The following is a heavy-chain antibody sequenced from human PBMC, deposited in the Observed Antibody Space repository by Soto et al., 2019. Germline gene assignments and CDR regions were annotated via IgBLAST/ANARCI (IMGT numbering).Heavy chain of an antibody. Sequence: EVQLLDSGGGLVQPGGSLRLSCAASGCTFSTYAMNWVRQAPGKGLEWVSAISGSGDATYYADSVKGRFTISRDNSINRLYLQMNSLRTEDTAVYYCAHPRGYGVFDAYDIWGQGTMVTVSS. D-gene: IGHD4-17*01. V-gene: IGHV3-23*01. J-gene: IGHJ3*02. CDR2: ISGSGDAT. CDR3: AHPRGYGVFDAYDI. CDR1: GCTFSTYA.